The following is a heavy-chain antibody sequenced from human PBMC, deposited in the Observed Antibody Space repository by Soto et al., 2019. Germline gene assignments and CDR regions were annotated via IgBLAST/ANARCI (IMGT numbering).Heavy chain of an antibody. CDR1: GGSMSSTDHY. V-gene: IGHV4-39*01. CDR3: ARLVFHCLRGSCDEYNFYGLDV. Sequence: ETLSLRCTVSGGSMSSTDHYWGWIRQPPGKGREWLGSIYYAGSTFHNPSLKRRATISVDTSRNQFSLRLSSVTASDTAVYYCARLVFHCLRGSCDEYNFYGLDVWGRGTTGTVSS. CDR2: IYYAGST. D-gene: IGHD2-15*01. J-gene: IGHJ6*02.